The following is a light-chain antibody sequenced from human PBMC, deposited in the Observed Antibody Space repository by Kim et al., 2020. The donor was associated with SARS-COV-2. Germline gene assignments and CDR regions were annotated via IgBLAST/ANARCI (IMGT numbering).Light chain of an antibody. CDR2: AAS. V-gene: IGKV1-39*01. Sequence: DIQMTQSPSSLSASVGYRVTITCRASQSISSYLNWYQQRPGKAPNLLIYAASSLQSGVPSRFSGSGSGTDFTLTIRSLQPEDFATYYCQQSYRTPTFGQGTKVDIK. CDR3: QQSYRTPT. CDR1: QSISSY. J-gene: IGKJ1*01.